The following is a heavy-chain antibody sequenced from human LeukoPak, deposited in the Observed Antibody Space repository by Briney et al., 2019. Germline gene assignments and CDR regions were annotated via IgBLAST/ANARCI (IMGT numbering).Heavy chain of an antibody. J-gene: IGHJ4*02. CDR3: ARGPAVAGIFDY. CDR1: GDSISNYY. Sequence: SETLSLTCTVSGDSISNYYWSWLRQSPGKGLEWIGFIYNRGSTKYNPSLKSRVTISVDTSKNQFSLKLSSVTAADTAVYYCARGPAVAGIFDYWGQGTLVTVSS. D-gene: IGHD6-19*01. CDR2: IYNRGST. V-gene: IGHV4-59*01.